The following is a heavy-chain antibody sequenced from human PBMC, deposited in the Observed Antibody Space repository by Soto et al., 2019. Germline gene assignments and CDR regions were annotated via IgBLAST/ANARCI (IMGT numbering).Heavy chain of an antibody. CDR3: ARRFPFGSVMDV. CDR2: MTRNGGNT. CDR1: GFTFSSYA. D-gene: IGHD3-16*01. Sequence: EVQLVESGGGLVQPGGSLRLSCAASGFTFSSYAMHWVRQAPGKGLEYVSAMTRNGGNTDDASSVKGRFTISRVNSKNALYLQMGTLRAAEMAVFSCARRFPFGSVMDVWAKGPRSPSP. V-gene: IGHV3-64*01. J-gene: IGHJ6*02.